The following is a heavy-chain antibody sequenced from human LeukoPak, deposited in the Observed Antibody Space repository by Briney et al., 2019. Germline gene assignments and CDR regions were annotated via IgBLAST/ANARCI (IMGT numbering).Heavy chain of an antibody. J-gene: IGHJ4*02. CDR1: GFTFSSYA. CDR2: ISGSGGST. CDR3: AKPQAGYDSSGYYPYYFDH. V-gene: IGHV3-23*01. D-gene: IGHD3-22*01. Sequence: PGGSLRLSXAASGFTFSSYAMSWVRQAPGKGVEWVSAISGSGGSTYYADSVKGRFTISRDNSKNTLYLQMNSLRAEDTAVYYCAKPQAGYDSSGYYPYYFDHWGQGTLVTVSS.